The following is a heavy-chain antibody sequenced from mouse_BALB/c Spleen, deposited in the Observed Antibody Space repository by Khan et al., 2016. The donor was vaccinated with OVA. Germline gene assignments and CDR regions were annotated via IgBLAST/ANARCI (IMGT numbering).Heavy chain of an antibody. CDR2: ISSGGDNT. V-gene: IGHV5-9*03. J-gene: IGHJ3*01. Sequence: EVELVESGGGLVKPGGSLKLSCAAPGFTFSSYTMSWIRQTPEKRLEWVATISSGGDNTYYPDSVKGRFTISRDNAKNNLYLQMSSLRSEDTALXYCARSNYGNFAYWGQGTLVTVSA. CDR3: ARSNYGNFAY. D-gene: IGHD2-1*01. CDR1: GFTFSSYT.